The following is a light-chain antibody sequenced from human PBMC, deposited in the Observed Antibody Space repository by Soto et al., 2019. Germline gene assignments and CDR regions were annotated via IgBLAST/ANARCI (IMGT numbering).Light chain of an antibody. CDR1: SSNIGNNY. J-gene: IGLJ2*01. V-gene: IGLV1-51*01. Sequence: QSVLTQPPSVSAAPGQKVTISCSGSSSNIGNNYVSWYQQLPGTAPKLLIYDNNKRPSGIPDRFSASKSGTSATLGITGLPTGDEADYYCGTWDSSLSAAVFGGGTQLTVL. CDR2: DNN. CDR3: GTWDSSLSAAV.